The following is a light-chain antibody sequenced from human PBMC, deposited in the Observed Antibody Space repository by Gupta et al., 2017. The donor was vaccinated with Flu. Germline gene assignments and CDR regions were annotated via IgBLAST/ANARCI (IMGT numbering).Light chain of an antibody. J-gene: IGKJ1*01. Sequence: ERATLSCRASQRISSKIAWYQQKPGQAPRLLIYDAYTRPTGIPVRFSGGGSGTEFTLTINSLQSEDFAVHYCQQYDTWPPWTLGQGTKVEIK. CDR1: QRISSK. V-gene: IGKV3-15*01. CDR3: QQYDTWPPWT. CDR2: DAY.